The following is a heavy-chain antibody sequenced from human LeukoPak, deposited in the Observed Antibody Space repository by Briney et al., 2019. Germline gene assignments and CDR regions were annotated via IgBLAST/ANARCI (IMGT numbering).Heavy chain of an antibody. CDR3: TKYHYGSGSYRLNAFDI. CDR2: ISGSGGSS. CDR1: GFTFSSYA. J-gene: IGHJ3*02. Sequence: PGGSLRLSCAASGFTFSSYAMSWVRQAPGKGLEWVSAISGSGGSSYYADSVKGRFTISRDNSKNKLYLQMNSLGAEDTAVYYCTKYHYGSGSYRLNAFDIWGQGTMVTVSS. V-gene: IGHV3-23*01. D-gene: IGHD3-10*01.